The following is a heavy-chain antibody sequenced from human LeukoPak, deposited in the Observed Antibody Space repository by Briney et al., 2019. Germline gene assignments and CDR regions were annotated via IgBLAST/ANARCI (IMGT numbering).Heavy chain of an antibody. CDR3: ASCHNFGYYYYYMDV. V-gene: IGHV4-61*02. J-gene: IGHJ6*03. CDR2: IYTSRST. CDR1: GGSVSSSSYH. D-gene: IGHD3-10*01. Sequence: PSQTLSLTCTVSGGSVSSSSYHWSWIRQPAGKGLEWIGRIYTSRSTNYNPSLKSRVTISVDTSKNQFSLKLSSVTAADTAVYYCASCHNFGYYYYYMDVWGKGTTVTVSS.